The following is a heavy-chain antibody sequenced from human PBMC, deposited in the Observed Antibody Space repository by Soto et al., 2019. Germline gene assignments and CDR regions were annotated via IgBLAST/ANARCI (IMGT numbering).Heavy chain of an antibody. V-gene: IGHV4-30-2*06. Sequence: TSXFSGGSNCSGGYSWTXXRLXXXKGLEXFGYTYQRGSAYYNPSLQGRVTISVDRSKNQFSLNLTSVTAADTAVYYCARDYYGMDVWGQGTTVTVSS. CDR1: GGSNCSGGYS. J-gene: IGHJ6*02. CDR2: TYQRGSA. CDR3: ARDYYGMDV.